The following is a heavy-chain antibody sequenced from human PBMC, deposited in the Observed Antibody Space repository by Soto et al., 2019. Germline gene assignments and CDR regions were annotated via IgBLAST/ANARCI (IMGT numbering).Heavy chain of an antibody. CDR1: GGSVSSSSYY. D-gene: IGHD3-3*01. CDR2: IYYSGST. CDR3: ATQFWSGYSDY. J-gene: IGHJ4*02. V-gene: IGHV4-39*01. Sequence: SETLSLTCTVSGGSVSSSSYYWGWIRQPPGKGLEWIGSIYYSGSTYYNPSLKSRVTISVDTSKNQFSLKLSSVTAADTAVYYCATQFWSGYSDYWGQGTLVTVSS.